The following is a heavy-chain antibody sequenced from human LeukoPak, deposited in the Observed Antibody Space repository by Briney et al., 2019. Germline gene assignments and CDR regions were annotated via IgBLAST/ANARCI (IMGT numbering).Heavy chain of an antibody. CDR1: GYTFTSYG. V-gene: IGHV1-18*01. Sequence: ASVKVSCKASGYTFTSYGISWVRQAPGQGLEWMGWISAYNGNTNYAQKFQGRVTITADESTSTAYMELSSLRSEDTAVYYCARDHDREPAPYNWFDPWGQGTLVTVSS. D-gene: IGHD1-14*01. CDR3: ARDHDREPAPYNWFDP. J-gene: IGHJ5*02. CDR2: ISAYNGNT.